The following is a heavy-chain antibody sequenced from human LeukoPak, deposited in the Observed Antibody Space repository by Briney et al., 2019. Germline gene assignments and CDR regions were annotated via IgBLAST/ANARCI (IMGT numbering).Heavy chain of an antibody. V-gene: IGHV1-2*04. Sequence: GASVKVSCKASGYTFTGYYMHWVRQAPGQGLEWMGWINPNSGGTNYAQKFQGWVTMTRDTSISTAYMELSRLRSDDTAVYYCARGMASASGQWLAYYYYYGMDVWGQGTTVTVSS. CDR1: GYTFTGYY. D-gene: IGHD6-19*01. J-gene: IGHJ6*02. CDR2: INPNSGGT. CDR3: ARGMASASGQWLAYYYYYGMDV.